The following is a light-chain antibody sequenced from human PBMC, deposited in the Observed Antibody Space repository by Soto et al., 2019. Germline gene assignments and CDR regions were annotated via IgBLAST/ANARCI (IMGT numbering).Light chain of an antibody. J-gene: IGKJ1*01. Sequence: DIQMTQSPSSLSASVGDRVTITCRASQGISNYLAWYQQQPGKVPKLLIYVASTLQSGVPSRFSGSGSGTDFALTISSQQPVDDANYSCQHYKNAPWTFAQGTQVEIK. V-gene: IGKV1-27*01. CDR3: QHYKNAPWT. CDR2: VAS. CDR1: QGISNY.